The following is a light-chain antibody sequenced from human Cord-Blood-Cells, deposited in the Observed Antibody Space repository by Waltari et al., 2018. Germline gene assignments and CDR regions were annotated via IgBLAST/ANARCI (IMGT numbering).Light chain of an antibody. CDR3: MQALQTPRT. Sequence: PLSLPVTPGEPASISCRSSQSLLHSNGYNYLDWYLQKPGQSPQLLIYLGSNRASGVPDRFSGSGSGTDFTLKISRVEAEDVGVYYCMQALQTPRTFGQGTKVEIK. J-gene: IGKJ1*01. V-gene: IGKV2-28*01. CDR1: QSLLHSNGYNY. CDR2: LGS.